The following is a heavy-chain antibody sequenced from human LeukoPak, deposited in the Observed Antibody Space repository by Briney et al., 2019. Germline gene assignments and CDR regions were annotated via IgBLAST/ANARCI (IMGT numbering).Heavy chain of an antibody. J-gene: IGHJ2*01. V-gene: IGHV4-31*02. D-gene: IGHD5-18*01. CDR3: ARDLLDTSMVHYWYFDL. Sequence: KSLEWIGYIYYNRSTYYNPSLKSRVSISVDTSKNQFSLKLSSVTAADTAVYYCARDLLDTSMVHYWYFDLWGRGTLVTVSS. CDR2: IYYNRST.